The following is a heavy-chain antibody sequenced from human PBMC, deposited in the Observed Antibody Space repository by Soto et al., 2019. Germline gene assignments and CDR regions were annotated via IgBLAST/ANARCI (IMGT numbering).Heavy chain of an antibody. D-gene: IGHD6-13*01. CDR3: ARKIAAAGNFDAFDI. Sequence: RASVKVSCKASGGTFSSYAISLVRQAPGQGLEWMGGIIPIFGTANYAQKVQGRVTITADESTSTAYMELSSLRSEDTAVYYCARKIAAAGNFDAFDIWGQGTMVTVSS. V-gene: IGHV1-69*13. J-gene: IGHJ3*02. CDR2: IIPIFGTA. CDR1: GGTFSSYA.